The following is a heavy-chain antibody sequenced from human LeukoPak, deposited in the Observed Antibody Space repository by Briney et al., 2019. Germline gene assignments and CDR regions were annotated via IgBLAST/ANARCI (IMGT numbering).Heavy chain of an antibody. CDR1: GYTFTGYY. CDR3: AGRNYYDSSGYPGAFDI. CDR2: INPNSGGT. Sequence: ASVKVSCKASGYTFTGYYMHWVRQAPGQGLDWMGRINPNSGGTNYAQKFQGRVTMTRDTSISTAYMELSRLRSDDTAVYYCAGRNYYDSSGYPGAFDIWGQGTMVTVSS. J-gene: IGHJ3*02. V-gene: IGHV1-2*06. D-gene: IGHD3-22*01.